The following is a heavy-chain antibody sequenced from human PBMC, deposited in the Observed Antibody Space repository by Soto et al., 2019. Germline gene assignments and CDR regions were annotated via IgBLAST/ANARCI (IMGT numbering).Heavy chain of an antibody. CDR1: GYTFTSYG. CDR2: ISAHNGNT. D-gene: IGHD1-1*01. Sequence: QVHLVQSGAEVKKPGASVKVSCKASGYTFTSYGITWVRQAPGQGLEWMGWISAHNGNTDYAQKLQGRVIVTRYTSTSTAYMYLQSLSSHDTAVYYCARGRYGHYWGQGALVTVSS. J-gene: IGHJ4*02. CDR3: ARGRYGHY. V-gene: IGHV1-18*01.